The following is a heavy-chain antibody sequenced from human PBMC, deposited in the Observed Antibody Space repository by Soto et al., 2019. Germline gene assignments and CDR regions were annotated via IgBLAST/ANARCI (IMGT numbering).Heavy chain of an antibody. J-gene: IGHJ6*02. CDR2: IKSKTDGGTT. Sequence: PGGSLRLSCAASGFTFSNSWMCWVRQAPGKGLEWVGRIKSKTDGGTTDYAAPVRGSFPISTDDSKSTRNLQKNSLNSEDTAVYYCSTGLKAANYCYYGMDVWGQGTTVTVSS. CDR3: STGLKAANYCYYGMDV. CDR1: GFTFSNSW. D-gene: IGHD2-15*01. V-gene: IGHV3-15*01.